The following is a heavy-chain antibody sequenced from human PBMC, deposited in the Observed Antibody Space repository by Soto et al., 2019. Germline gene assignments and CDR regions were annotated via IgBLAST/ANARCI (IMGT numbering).Heavy chain of an antibody. CDR2: GSYSGTT. J-gene: IGHJ4*02. CDR1: AVSVSPGCIF. CDR3: ARGATVTQYAY. V-gene: IGHV4-61*01. Sequence: SQTLSLTNTVSAVSVSPGCIFLAWIRLAPKKGLEWIGFGSYSGTTNYKPSLKSRVTISVDTSRSQISLKVSSLTAADTAVYYCARGATVTQYAYLGQGPLVT. D-gene: IGHD4-17*01.